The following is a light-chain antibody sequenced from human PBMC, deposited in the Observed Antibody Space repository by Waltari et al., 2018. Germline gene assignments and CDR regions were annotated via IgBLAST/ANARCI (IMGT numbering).Light chain of an antibody. V-gene: IGLV3-19*01. CDR3: HSRDASGVGGA. CDR2: DTN. J-gene: IGLJ2*01. CDR1: SLRSYY. Sequence: TQDPAVSVAVGQTVRITCQGDSLRSYYASWYQQRPGQAPRLVMYDTNNRPSGVPDRFSGSSSDSTASLTITGAQAEDEAYYYCHSRDASGVGGAFAGGTKLTVL.